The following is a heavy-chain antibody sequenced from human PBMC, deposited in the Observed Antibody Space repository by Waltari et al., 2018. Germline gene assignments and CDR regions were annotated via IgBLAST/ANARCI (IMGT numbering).Heavy chain of an antibody. V-gene: IGHV4-30-2*01. CDR2: LYQSGGT. Sequence: QLQLQESGSGLVKPSQTLSHTCAVSGGSINSDDSSWSWIRQPPGKGLEWIGYLYQSGGTYYNPFLKSRVIISIDRSKNQFSLKLSSVTAADTAVYFCARDFGGAGAVDIWGQGTMVTVSS. J-gene: IGHJ3*02. D-gene: IGHD2-21*01. CDR1: GGSINSDDSS. CDR3: ARDFGGAGAVDI.